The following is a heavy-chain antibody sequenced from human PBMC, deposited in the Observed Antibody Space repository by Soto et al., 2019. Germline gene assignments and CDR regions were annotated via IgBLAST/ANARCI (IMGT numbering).Heavy chain of an antibody. CDR2: ILPIFETT. CDR3: ATGGRGYSSAPRFYFEY. J-gene: IGHJ4*02. CDR1: GGIFSSNA. V-gene: IGHV1-69*01. Sequence: QVQLVQSGAEVKKPGSSVKVSCQASGGIFSSNAISWVRQAPGQGLEWMGGILPIFETTNSAQKFQGSITITADESTSTAYMELGSLKSEATALYYCATGGRGYSSAPRFYFEYWGQGTLVTVSS. D-gene: IGHD5-18*01.